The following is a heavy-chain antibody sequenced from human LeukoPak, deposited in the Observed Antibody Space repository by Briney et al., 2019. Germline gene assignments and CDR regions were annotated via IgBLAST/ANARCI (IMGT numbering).Heavy chain of an antibody. CDR3: ARIGYSYPSDY. D-gene: IGHD5-18*01. CDR2: INHSGST. V-gene: IGHV4-34*01. CDR1: GGSFSGYY. J-gene: IGHJ4*02. Sequence: SETLSLTCAVYGGSFSGYYWSWIRQPPGEGLEWIGEINHSGSTNYNPSLKSRVTISVDTSKNQFSLKLSSVTAADTAVYYCARIGYSYPSDYWGQGTLVTVSS.